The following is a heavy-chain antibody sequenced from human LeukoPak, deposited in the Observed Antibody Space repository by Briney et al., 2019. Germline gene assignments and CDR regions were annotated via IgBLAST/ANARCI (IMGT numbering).Heavy chain of an antibody. CDR1: GYTSTGYY. CDR2: INPNSGGT. D-gene: IGHD6-19*01. V-gene: IGHV1-2*04. CDR3: ASGIAVAGTAARHFNFDY. Sequence: ASVKVSCKASGYTSTGYYMHWVRQAPGQGLEWMGWINPNSGGTNYAQKFQGWVTMTRDTSISTAYMELSRLRSDDTAVYYCASGIAVAGTAARHFNFDYWGQGTLVTVSS. J-gene: IGHJ4*02.